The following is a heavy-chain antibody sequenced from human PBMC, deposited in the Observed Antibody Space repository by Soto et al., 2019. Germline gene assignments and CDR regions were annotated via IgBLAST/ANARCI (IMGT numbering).Heavy chain of an antibody. CDR2: ISGSVGST. Sequence: GGSLRLSCAASGFTFSSYAMSWVRQAPGKGLEWVSAISGSVGSTYYADSVKGRFTISRDNSKNTLYLQMNSLRAEDTAVYYCAKGITGTPQDHRYFDYWGQGTLVTVSS. CDR1: GFTFSSYA. CDR3: AKGITGTPQDHRYFDY. V-gene: IGHV3-23*01. D-gene: IGHD1-20*01. J-gene: IGHJ4*02.